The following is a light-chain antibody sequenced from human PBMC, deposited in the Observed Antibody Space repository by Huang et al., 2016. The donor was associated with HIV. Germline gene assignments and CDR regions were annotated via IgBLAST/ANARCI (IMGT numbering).Light chain of an antibody. CDR2: DAS. V-gene: IGKV3-11*01. Sequence: EIVLTQSPPTLSLSPGERATLSCRASQSVNNHLAWYQQRPGQAPRLLVYDASNRATGIPAKFSGSGSGKDFTLTISSLEPEDFAVYFCQQRSNWPFGPGTRLDIK. CDR1: QSVNNH. CDR3: QQRSNWP. J-gene: IGKJ3*01.